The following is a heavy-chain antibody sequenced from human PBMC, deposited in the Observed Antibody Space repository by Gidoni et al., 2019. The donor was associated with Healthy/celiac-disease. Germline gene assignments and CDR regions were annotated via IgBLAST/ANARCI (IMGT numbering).Heavy chain of an antibody. CDR3: ARGGIVGAISGFFGGP. CDR1: GGSFSGYY. D-gene: IGHD1-26*01. J-gene: IGHJ5*02. CDR2: INHSGST. Sequence: QVQLQQWGAGLLKPSETLCLTCAVYGGSFSGYYWSWIRQPPGKGLGWIGKINHSGSTNYNPSLKSRVTISVDTSKNQFSLKLSSVTAADTAVYYCARGGIVGAISGFFGGPWGQGTLVTVSS. V-gene: IGHV4-34*01.